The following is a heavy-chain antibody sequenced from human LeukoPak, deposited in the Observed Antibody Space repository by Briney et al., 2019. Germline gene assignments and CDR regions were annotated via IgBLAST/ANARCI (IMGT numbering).Heavy chain of an antibody. CDR2: INPNSGGT. CDR3: ALSIAVAGSPPPY. J-gene: IGHJ4*02. V-gene: IGHV1-2*02. D-gene: IGHD6-19*01. Sequence: ASVKVSCKASGGTFSSYAISWVRQAPGQGLEWMGWINPNSGGTNYAQKFQGRVTMTRDTSISTAYMELSRLRSDDTAVYYCALSIAVAGSPPPYWGQGTLVTVSS. CDR1: GGTFSSYA.